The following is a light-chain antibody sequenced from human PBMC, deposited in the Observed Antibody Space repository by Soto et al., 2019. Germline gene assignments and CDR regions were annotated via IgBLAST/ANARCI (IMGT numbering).Light chain of an antibody. J-gene: IGLJ3*02. CDR1: RGEGGDSYL. Sequence: QSALTQPASVSGSPGQSITISCTGVRGEGGDSYLVSWYQHHPGKAPTVIIYEGFKRPSGVSPRFSASKSGNMASLTISGLQAEDEADYYCCSYAGSGTWVFGGGTQLTVL. V-gene: IGLV2-23*01. CDR2: EGF. CDR3: CSYAGSGTWV.